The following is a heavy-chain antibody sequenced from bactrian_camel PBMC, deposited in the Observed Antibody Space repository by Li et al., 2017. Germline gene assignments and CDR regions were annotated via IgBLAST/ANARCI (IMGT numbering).Heavy chain of an antibody. Sequence: DVQLVESGGGSVQAGGSLRLSCVVSGFTASSYCMGFFRHAPGMGRDREAVATIGSDGGTTYRVSVKGRLTIHKDNAKNTLYLEMNSLKPEDTAMYYCAADQRRCGWVLSDYALWGQGTQVTVS. CDR2: TIGSDGGT. D-gene: IGHD5*01. CDR1: GFTASSYC. V-gene: IGHV3S44*01. J-gene: IGHJ4*01. CDR3: AADQRRCGWVLSDYAL.